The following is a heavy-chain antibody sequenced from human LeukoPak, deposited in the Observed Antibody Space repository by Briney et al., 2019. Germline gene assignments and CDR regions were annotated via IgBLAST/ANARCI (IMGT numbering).Heavy chain of an antibody. J-gene: IGHJ4*02. Sequence: SETLSLTCAVYDGSFLVYYWSWIRQPPGKGLEWIGEINHSGSTSSNPSLKSRLTISIDTSKNQFSLKLSSVTAADTAVYYCARVDYGVFDYWGQGTLVTVSS. D-gene: IGHD3-16*01. CDR2: INHSGST. CDR1: DGSFLVYY. CDR3: ARVDYGVFDY. V-gene: IGHV4-34*01.